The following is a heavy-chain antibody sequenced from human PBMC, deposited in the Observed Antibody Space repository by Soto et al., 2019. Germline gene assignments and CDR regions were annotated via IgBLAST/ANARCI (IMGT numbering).Heavy chain of an antibody. CDR3: ARDRVGATLYYYYGMDV. D-gene: IGHD1-26*01. Sequence: PSETLSLTCTLSGGSVSSGSYYWSWIRQPPAQGLEWIGYIYYSGSTNYNPSLKSRVTISVDTSKNQFSLKLSSVTAADTAVYYCARDRVGATLYYYYGMDVWGQGTTVTVSS. J-gene: IGHJ6*02. CDR1: GGSVSSGSYY. V-gene: IGHV4-61*01. CDR2: IYYSGST.